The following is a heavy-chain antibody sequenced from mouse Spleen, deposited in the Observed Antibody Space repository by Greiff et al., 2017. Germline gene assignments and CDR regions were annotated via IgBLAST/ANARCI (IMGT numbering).Heavy chain of an antibody. CDR2: IDPENGDT. D-gene: IGHD1-2*01. J-gene: IGHJ2*01. V-gene: IGHV14-4*01. CDR1: GFNIKDDY. CDR3: TTPLPLFDY. Sequence: VQLKESGAELVRPGASVKLSCTASGFNIKDDYMHWVKQRPEQGLEWIGWIDPENGDTEYASKFQGKATITADTSSNTAYLQLSSLTSEDTAVYYCTTPLPLFDYWGQGTTLTVSS.